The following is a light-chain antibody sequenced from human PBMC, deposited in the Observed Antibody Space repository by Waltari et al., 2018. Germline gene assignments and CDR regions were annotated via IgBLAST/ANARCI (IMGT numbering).Light chain of an antibody. CDR3: CSYAGTTTYV. J-gene: IGLJ1*01. V-gene: IGLV2-23*02. CDR2: EVV. Sequence: QSALTQPASVSGSPGQSITISSIGPSHHVGRYALVSWYQFHPGKAPKVLIYEVVKRPSGVSNRFSASKSGNTASLTISGLQADDEADYYCCSYAGTTTYVFGGGTKVTVL. CDR1: SHHVGRYAL.